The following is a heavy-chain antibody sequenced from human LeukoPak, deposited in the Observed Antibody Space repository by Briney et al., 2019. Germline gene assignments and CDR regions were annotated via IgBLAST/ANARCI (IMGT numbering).Heavy chain of an antibody. J-gene: IGHJ4*02. CDR2: IKQDGSEK. Sequence: PGGSLRLSCAASGFTFSSYWMSWVRQAPGKGLEWVANIKQDGSEKYYVDSVKGRFTISRDNAKNSLFLQMSSLRVEDTAIYYCARDYVWGSSESDYWGQGTLVTVSS. V-gene: IGHV3-7*01. D-gene: IGHD7-27*01. CDR1: GFTFSSYW. CDR3: ARDYVWGSSESDY.